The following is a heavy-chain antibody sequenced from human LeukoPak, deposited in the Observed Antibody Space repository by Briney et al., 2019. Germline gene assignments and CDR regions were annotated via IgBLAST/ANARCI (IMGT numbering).Heavy chain of an antibody. V-gene: IGHV1-69*05. J-gene: IGHJ5*02. Sequence: SVKVSCKASGGTFSSYAISWVRQAPGQGLEWMGGIIPIFGTANYAQKFQGRVTITTDESTSTAYMELSSLRSEDTAVYYCARLYSSGWYGTNWFDPLGQGTLVTVSS. D-gene: IGHD6-19*01. CDR1: GGTFSSYA. CDR2: IIPIFGTA. CDR3: ARLYSSGWYGTNWFDP.